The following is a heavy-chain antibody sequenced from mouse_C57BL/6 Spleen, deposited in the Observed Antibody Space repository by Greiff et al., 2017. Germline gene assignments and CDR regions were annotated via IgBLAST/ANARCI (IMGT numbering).Heavy chain of an antibody. V-gene: IGHV3-8*01. J-gene: IGHJ1*03. CDR1: GYSITSDY. CDR2: ISYSGST. CDR3: AYGGNGYYLWYFDV. D-gene: IGHD2-3*01. Sequence: VQLKESGPGLAKPSQTLSLTCSVTGYSITSDYWNWIRKFPGNKLEYMGYISYSGSTYYNPSLKSRISITRDTSKNQYYLQLNSVTTEDTATYYVAYGGNGYYLWYFDVWGTGTTVTVSS.